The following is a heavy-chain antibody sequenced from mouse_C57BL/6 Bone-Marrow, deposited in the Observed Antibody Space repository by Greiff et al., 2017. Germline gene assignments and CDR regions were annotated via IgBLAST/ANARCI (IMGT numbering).Heavy chain of an antibody. CDR3: GELRRFGRFAY. V-gene: IGHV5-6*02. Sequence: DVKVVESSGSLVKSRRSLRLSSAPSSLPSSSSGPSLFRPTPDKRLEWAATISSGGSYTYYPDSVKGPFTISRYNAKNTLYLQMSSLKSEDTAMYYCGELRRFGRFAYRSSSALGTV. D-gene: IGHD2-12*01. CDR1: SLPSSSSG. J-gene: IGHJ3*01. CDR2: ISSGGSYT.